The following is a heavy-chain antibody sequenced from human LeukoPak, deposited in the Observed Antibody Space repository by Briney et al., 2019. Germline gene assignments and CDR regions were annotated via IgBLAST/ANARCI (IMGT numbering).Heavy chain of an antibody. J-gene: IGHJ4*02. CDR1: GGSISSYY. CDR2: IYYSGST. V-gene: IGHV4-59*08. CDR3: ARGRVSGTTLYFDY. Sequence: SETLSLTCTVSGGSISSYYWSWIRQPPGKGLEWIGYIYYSGSTNYNPSLRSRLTISVDTSKNQSSLKLSSVTAADTAVYYCARGRVSGTTLYFDYWGQGTLFTVSS. D-gene: IGHD1-1*01.